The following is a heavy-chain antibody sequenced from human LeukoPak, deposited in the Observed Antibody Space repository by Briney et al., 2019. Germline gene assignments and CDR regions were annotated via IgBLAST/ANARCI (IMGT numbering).Heavy chain of an antibody. CDR2: MNPNSGNT. D-gene: IGHD1-7*01. J-gene: IGHJ6*03. CDR3: ARGRNYAYYYYYMDV. V-gene: IGHV1-8*01. Sequence: ASVKVSCKASGYTFTSYDINWVRQATGQGLEWMGWMNPNSGNTGYAQKFQGRVTMTRNTSISTAHMELSSLRSEDTAVYYCARGRNYAYYYYYMDVWGKGTTVTVSS. CDR1: GYTFTSYD.